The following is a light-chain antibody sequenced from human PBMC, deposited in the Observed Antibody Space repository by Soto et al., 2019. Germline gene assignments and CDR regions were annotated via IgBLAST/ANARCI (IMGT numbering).Light chain of an antibody. Sequence: DIQMTQAPSSLSASVEDRVIITCRASQSISNYLNWYQQKSGKAPKLLIYDASDLETGVPSRFSGSGSGTDFTFTINSLQPEDIATYYCQQYDNLPLTFGGGTKV. V-gene: IGKV1-33*01. CDR1: QSISNY. CDR2: DAS. CDR3: QQYDNLPLT. J-gene: IGKJ4*01.